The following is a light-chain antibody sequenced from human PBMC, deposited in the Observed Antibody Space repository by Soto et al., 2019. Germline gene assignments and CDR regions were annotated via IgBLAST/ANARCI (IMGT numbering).Light chain of an antibody. J-gene: IGKJ5*01. CDR3: QLVNTYPMT. CDR2: AAS. CDR1: QSISSW. Sequence: DIQMTQSPSTLSSSVGDRVTITCRASQSISSWLAWYQQKPGKAPKLLIYAASTLQGGIPSRFSGGGSATEFTLTISSLQPEDFATYYCQLVNTYPMTFGQGTRLEIK. V-gene: IGKV1-5*01.